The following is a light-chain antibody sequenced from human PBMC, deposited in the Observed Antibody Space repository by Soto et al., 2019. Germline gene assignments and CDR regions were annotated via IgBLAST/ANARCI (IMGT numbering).Light chain of an antibody. V-gene: IGKV3-15*01. J-gene: IGKJ1*01. Sequence: EILITQSPATLSVSPGESGTLSCRASQSVSSNLAWYQQKPGQAPRLLIYGASTRATGIPARFSGSGSGTEFTLTLSSLQSEDFAVYYCQQYNNWHPWTFGQGTKV. CDR3: QQYNNWHPWT. CDR1: QSVSSN. CDR2: GAS.